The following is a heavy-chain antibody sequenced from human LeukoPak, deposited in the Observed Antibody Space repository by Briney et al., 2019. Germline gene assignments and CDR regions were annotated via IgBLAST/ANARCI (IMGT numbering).Heavy chain of an antibody. Sequence: ASVKVSCKASGGTFISYAISWVRQAPGEGREWMGGIIPIFGTANYAQKFQGGVTITADESTSTAYMELSRLTSEHTAVSYCARDYSGYSSAWYFDSWGQGTLVTVSS. J-gene: IGHJ4*02. V-gene: IGHV1-69*13. CDR3: ARDYSGYSSAWYFDS. CDR1: GGTFISYA. CDR2: IIPIFGTA. D-gene: IGHD6-19*01.